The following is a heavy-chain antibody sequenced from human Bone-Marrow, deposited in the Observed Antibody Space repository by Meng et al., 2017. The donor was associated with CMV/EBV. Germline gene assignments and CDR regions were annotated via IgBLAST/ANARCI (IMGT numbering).Heavy chain of an antibody. D-gene: IGHD6-6*01. J-gene: IGHJ5*02. CDR3: ARDPIAARPFGWFDP. Sequence: SVKVSCKASGGTFSSYTISWVRQAPGQGLEWMGRIIPILGIANYAQKFQGRVTITADKSTSTAYMELSSLRPEDTAVYYCARDPIAARPFGWFDPWGQGNLVTVSS. CDR2: IIPILGIA. V-gene: IGHV1-69*04. CDR1: GGTFSSYT.